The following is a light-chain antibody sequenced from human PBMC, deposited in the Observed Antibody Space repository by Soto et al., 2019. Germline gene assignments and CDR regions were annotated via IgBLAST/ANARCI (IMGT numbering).Light chain of an antibody. Sequence: QSALTQPASVSGSPGQSITISCTGTSSDVGGYNYVSWYQQHPGKVPKLMIYEVSNRPSGVSNRFSGSKSGNTASLTISGLQAEDEAYYYCSSYSSSSTPLVFGAGTKLTVL. J-gene: IGLJ1*01. V-gene: IGLV2-14*01. CDR2: EVS. CDR3: SSYSSSSTPLV. CDR1: SSDVGGYNY.